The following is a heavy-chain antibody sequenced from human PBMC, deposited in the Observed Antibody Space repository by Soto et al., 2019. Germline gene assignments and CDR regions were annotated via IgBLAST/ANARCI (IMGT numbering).Heavy chain of an antibody. J-gene: IGHJ4*02. CDR3: AKDGGRPWGYIDY. Sequence: GGSLRLSCAASGFTFSSYGMHWVRQAPGKGLEWVAVISYDGSSKYYADSVKGRFTISRDNSKNTLYLQMNSLRAEDTALYYGAKDGGRPWGYIDYWGQGTLVTVSS. V-gene: IGHV3-30*18. CDR1: GFTFSSYG. D-gene: IGHD5-12*01. CDR2: ISYDGSSK.